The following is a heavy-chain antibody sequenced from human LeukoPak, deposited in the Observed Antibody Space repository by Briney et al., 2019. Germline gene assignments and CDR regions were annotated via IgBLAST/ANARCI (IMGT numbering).Heavy chain of an antibody. CDR3: ATDPSYGDYPFDY. CDR2: FDPEDGET. CDR1: GYTLTELS. V-gene: IGHV1-24*01. J-gene: IGHJ4*02. D-gene: IGHD4-17*01. Sequence: EASVKVSCKVSGYTLTELSMHWVRQAPGKGLEWMGGFDPEDGETIYAQKSQGRVTMTEDTSTDTAYMELSSLRSEDTAVYYCATDPSYGDYPFDYWGQGTLVTVSS.